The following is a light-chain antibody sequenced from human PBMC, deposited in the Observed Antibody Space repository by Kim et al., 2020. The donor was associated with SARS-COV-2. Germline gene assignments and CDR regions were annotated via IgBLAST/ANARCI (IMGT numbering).Light chain of an antibody. CDR1: SSDVGGYNY. V-gene: IGLV2-14*04. CDR2: DVS. CDR3: SSYTSSSTWV. Sequence: GQSIPISFTGTSSDVGGYNYISWYQQHPGKAPKLMIYDVSKRPSGVSNRFSGSKSGNTASLTISGLQAEDEADYYCSSYTSSSTWVFGGGTQLTVL. J-gene: IGLJ3*02.